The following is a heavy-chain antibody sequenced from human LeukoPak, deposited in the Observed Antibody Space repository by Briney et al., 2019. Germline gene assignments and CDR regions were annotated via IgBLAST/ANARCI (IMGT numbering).Heavy chain of an antibody. J-gene: IGHJ4*01. CDR2: INDISSAI. V-gene: IGHV3-48*01. Sequence: GGSLRLSCVASGFSFTIHSMNWVRQAPGGGLEWLSYINDISSAIYYADSVKGRFSISRDNARNSLYLQMDSLRAEDTAVYFCARDLIGTGAIDFWGQGSLVTVS. D-gene: IGHD1-14*01. CDR1: GFSFTIHS. CDR3: ARDLIGTGAIDF.